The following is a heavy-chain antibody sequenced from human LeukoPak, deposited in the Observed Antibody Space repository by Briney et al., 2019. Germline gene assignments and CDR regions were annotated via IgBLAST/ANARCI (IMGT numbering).Heavy chain of an antibody. CDR2: IVNDGGNA. V-gene: IGHV3-33*05. J-gene: IGHJ4*02. CDR3: ARDSITGDNSLDY. CDR1: GFTFSTYG. Sequence: PGRSLRLSCAASGFTFSTYGMQWVRQAPGKGLEWVAVIVNDGGNAHYADSVRGRFTISRDNSKNTLYLQMNGLRAEDTAVYYCARDSITGDNSLDYWGRGTLVTVSS. D-gene: IGHD7-27*01.